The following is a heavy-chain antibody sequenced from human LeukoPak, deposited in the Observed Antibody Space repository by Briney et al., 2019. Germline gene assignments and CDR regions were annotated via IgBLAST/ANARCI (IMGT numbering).Heavy chain of an antibody. CDR1: GFTFSTYW. V-gene: IGHV3-21*01. Sequence: PGGSLRLSCAASGFTFSTYWMHWVRRAPGKGLEWVSSISSSSSYIYYADSVKGRFTISRDNAKNSLYLQINGLRAEDTAVYYCARDRSLTAFDCWGQGTLVTVSS. CDR2: ISSSSSYI. J-gene: IGHJ4*02. CDR3: ARDRSLTAFDC. D-gene: IGHD5-18*01.